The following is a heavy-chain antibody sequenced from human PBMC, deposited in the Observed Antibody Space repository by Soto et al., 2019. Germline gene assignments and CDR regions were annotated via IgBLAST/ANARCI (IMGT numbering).Heavy chain of an antibody. CDR1: ESTVSRDW. Sequence: EVHLVESGGGLVQTGGSLRLSCAIFESTVSRDWMNWVRQAPGKGLEWVAHINQDGSEKYYVDSVKGRFTISRDNAKKSLYLQMNSLGHADRAMYYCSGGVGDAFWGQGTLVTVSS. J-gene: IGHJ4*02. CDR2: INQDGSEK. D-gene: IGHD1-26*01. V-gene: IGHV3-7*04. CDR3: SGGVGDAF.